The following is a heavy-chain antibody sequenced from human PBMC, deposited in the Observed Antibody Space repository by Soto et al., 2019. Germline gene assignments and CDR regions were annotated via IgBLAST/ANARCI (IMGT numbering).Heavy chain of an antibody. V-gene: IGHV3-33*01. CDR2: IWYDGSNK. J-gene: IGHJ4*02. D-gene: IGHD6-13*01. Sequence: PGGSLRLSWXASGFTFSSYGIHWVVRSPGKGLEWVAVIWYDGSNKYYADSVKGRFTISRDNSKNTLYLQMNSLRAEDTAVYYCARDNIWRDSSSWAFDYWGQGTLVTVSS. CDR3: ARDNIWRDSSSWAFDY. CDR1: GFTFSSYG.